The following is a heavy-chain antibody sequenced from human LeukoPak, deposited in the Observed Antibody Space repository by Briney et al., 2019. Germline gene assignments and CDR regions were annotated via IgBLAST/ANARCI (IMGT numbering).Heavy chain of an antibody. V-gene: IGHV4-39*07. J-gene: IGHJ4*02. Sequence: PSKTLSLTCTVSGGSISSSSYYWGWIRQPPGKGLEWIGSIYYSGSTNYNPSLKSRVTISVDTSKNQFSLKLSSVTAADTAVYYCARARGNWRGRYYFDYWGQGTLVTVSS. CDR2: IYYSGST. D-gene: IGHD3-16*01. CDR3: ARARGNWRGRYYFDY. CDR1: GGSISSSSYY.